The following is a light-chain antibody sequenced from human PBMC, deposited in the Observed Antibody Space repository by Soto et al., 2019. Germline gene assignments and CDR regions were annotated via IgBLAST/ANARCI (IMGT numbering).Light chain of an antibody. V-gene: IGKV3-15*01. CDR2: GPP. CDR3: QQYNTWLWT. J-gene: IGKJ1*01. CDR1: QGINAN. Sequence: EVVMTQSPAPWPVPQGERVTLSGRPGQGINANLAWYQKKPAQAPRLLTLGPPTRATGIPARFSGSGYGTEFILTISSLQSEDFAVYYCQQYNTWLWTFGQGTKVEIQ.